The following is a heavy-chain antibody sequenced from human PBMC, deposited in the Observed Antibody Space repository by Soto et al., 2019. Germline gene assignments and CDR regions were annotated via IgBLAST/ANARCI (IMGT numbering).Heavy chain of an antibody. CDR1: GFTFTSSA. CDR2: IVVGSGNT. V-gene: IGHV1-58*02. CDR3: ASMRWELLDYYYYGMDV. Sequence: SVKVSCKASGFTFTSSAMQWVRQARGQRLEWIGWIVVGSGNTNYAQKFQERVTITRDMSTSTAYMELRSLRSDDTAVYYCASMRWELLDYYYYGMDVWGQGTTVTVSS. D-gene: IGHD1-26*01. J-gene: IGHJ6*02.